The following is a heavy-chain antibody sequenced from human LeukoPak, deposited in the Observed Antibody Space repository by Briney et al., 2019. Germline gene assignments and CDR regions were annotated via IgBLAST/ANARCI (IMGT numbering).Heavy chain of an antibody. Sequence: GGSLRLSCAASGFTFSSYWMHWVRHAPGKGLVGVSRINIDGSSTSYADSVKGRFTISRDNAKNTLYLQMNSLRAEDTAVYYCASPDSYPFDYWGQGTLVTVSS. CDR1: GFTFSSYW. CDR2: INIDGSST. D-gene: IGHD3-16*02. V-gene: IGHV3-74*01. CDR3: ASPDSYPFDY. J-gene: IGHJ4*02.